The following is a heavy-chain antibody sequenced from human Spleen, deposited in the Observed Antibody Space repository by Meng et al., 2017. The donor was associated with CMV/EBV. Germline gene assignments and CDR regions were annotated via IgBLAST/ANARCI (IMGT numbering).Heavy chain of an antibody. J-gene: IGHJ4*02. D-gene: IGHD3-10*01. CDR2: IYHSGST. Sequence: AFSGGASSSSDWWSWVRQPPGKGLEWIGEIYHSGSTNYNPSLKSRVTISVDKSKNQFSLKLSSVTAADTAVYYCARAYGSGRGGWGYWGQGTLVTVSS. CDR1: GGASSSSDW. V-gene: IGHV4-4*02. CDR3: ARAYGSGRGGWGY.